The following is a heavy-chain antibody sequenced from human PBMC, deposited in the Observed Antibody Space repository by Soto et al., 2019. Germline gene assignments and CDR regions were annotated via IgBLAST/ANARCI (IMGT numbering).Heavy chain of an antibody. Sequence: GGSLRLSCEASGFTFSSYGMHWVRQAPGKGLEWVAVISYDGNNKYYADSVKGRFTISRDNSKNTVYLQMNSLSPEDTAVYYCARYDYYYYMDVWGKGTTVTVSS. CDR1: GFTFSSYG. V-gene: IGHV3-30*03. CDR2: ISYDGNNK. J-gene: IGHJ6*03. CDR3: ARYDYYYYMDV.